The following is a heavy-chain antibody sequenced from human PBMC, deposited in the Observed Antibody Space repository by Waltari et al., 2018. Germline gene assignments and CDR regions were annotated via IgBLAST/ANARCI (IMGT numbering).Heavy chain of an antibody. CDR2: IRQDGSET. Sequence: EVQLVESGGGLVQPGGSLRLSCAVSGFTFSTYWMSWVRQTPGKGLEWVANIRQDGSETHYVESVKGRFTSARDNSRNSLYLQMNSLRVEDTALYYCARDKIVGPTIFDSWGQGTLVTVSS. V-gene: IGHV3-7*03. J-gene: IGHJ4*02. D-gene: IGHD1-26*01. CDR1: GFTFSTYW. CDR3: ARDKIVGPTIFDS.